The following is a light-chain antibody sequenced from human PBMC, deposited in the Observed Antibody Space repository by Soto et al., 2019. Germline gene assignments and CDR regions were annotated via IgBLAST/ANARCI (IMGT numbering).Light chain of an antibody. CDR2: DAS. V-gene: IGKV3-15*01. J-gene: IGKJ1*01. CDR1: QSVSSK. CDR3: QQYYTTPRT. Sequence: IGMTQSPATLSVSPGEGATLSCRASQSVSSKLAWYQQKPGQAPRLLIYDASTRATGIPARFSGSGSGTDFTLTISGLQSEDFAVYYCQQYYTTPRTFGQGTKVDIK.